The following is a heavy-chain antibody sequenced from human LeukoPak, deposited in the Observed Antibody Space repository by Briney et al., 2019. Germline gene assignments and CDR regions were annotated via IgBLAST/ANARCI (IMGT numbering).Heavy chain of an antibody. V-gene: IGHV3-30-3*01. CDR1: GFTFSSYA. Sequence: GRSLRLSCAASGFTFSSYAMHWVRQAPGKGLEWVAVISYDGSNKYYADSVKGRFTISRDNSKNTLYLQMNSLRAEDTAVYYCAKEGPPSQWELLRSHYFDYWGQGTLVTVSS. CDR2: ISYDGSNK. J-gene: IGHJ4*02. D-gene: IGHD1-26*01. CDR3: AKEGPPSQWELLRSHYFDY.